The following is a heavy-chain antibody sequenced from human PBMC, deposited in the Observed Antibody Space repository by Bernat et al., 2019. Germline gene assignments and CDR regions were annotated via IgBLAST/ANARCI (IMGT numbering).Heavy chain of an antibody. CDR2: ISNAGGTI. CDR3: AARHCSNGVCQFDD. D-gene: IGHD2-8*01. Sequence: QLVESGGGLVKPGESLRLSCAASGLSFSTYSMNWVRQAPGKGLEWVSSISNAGGTIYYADSVRGRFTISRDGAENSLFMRMNSLGAEDTAVYYCAARHCSNGVCQFDDWGRGTLVTVSS. J-gene: IGHJ4*02. CDR1: GLSFSTYS. V-gene: IGHV3-21*01.